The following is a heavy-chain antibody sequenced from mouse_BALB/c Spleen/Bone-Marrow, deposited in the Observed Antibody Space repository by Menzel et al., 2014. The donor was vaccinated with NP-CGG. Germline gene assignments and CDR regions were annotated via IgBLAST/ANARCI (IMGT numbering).Heavy chain of an antibody. Sequence: QLQQSGPELVKPGASEKMSCKASGYTFTSYVMHWVKQKPGQGLEWIGYINPYNDGTKYNEKFKGKATRTADKSCSTAYMELSSLASEDAAVYFCGRREDGYGAFYWYFDVLGAGTTVAIYS. CDR1: GYTFTSYV. V-gene: IGHV1-14*01. CDR2: INPYNDGT. J-gene: IGHJ1*01. CDR3: GRREDGYGAFYWYFDV. D-gene: IGHD2-2*01.